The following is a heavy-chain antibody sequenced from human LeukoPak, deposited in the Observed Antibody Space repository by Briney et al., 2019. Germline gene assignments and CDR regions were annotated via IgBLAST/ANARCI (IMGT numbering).Heavy chain of an antibody. V-gene: IGHV1-18*01. Sequence: ASVKVSCKASGYSFSSYAINWVRRAPGQGLEWMGWFSAYNGNTYYAQKLQGRVTMATDTSTSTVYMELRSLRSDDTAVYYCARGGRYGGNTGLDYWGQGTLVTVSS. CDR1: GYSFSSYA. CDR2: FSAYNGNT. CDR3: ARGGRYGGNTGLDY. J-gene: IGHJ4*02. D-gene: IGHD4-23*01.